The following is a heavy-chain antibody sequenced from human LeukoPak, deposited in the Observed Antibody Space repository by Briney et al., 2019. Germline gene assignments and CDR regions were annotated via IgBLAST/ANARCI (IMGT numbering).Heavy chain of an antibody. Sequence: GSLRLSCAASGFTFSNAYMIWVRQAPGKGLEWIGSIYYSGSTYYNPSLKSRVTISVDTSKNQFSLTLSSVTAADTAVYYCARIVVPARGRVYYFDYWGQGTLVTVSS. CDR1: GFTFSNAY. CDR2: IYYSGST. V-gene: IGHV4-59*05. J-gene: IGHJ4*02. D-gene: IGHD2-2*01. CDR3: ARIVVPARGRVYYFDY.